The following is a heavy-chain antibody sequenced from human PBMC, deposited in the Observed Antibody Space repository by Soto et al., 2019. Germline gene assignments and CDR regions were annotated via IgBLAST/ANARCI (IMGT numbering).Heavy chain of an antibody. V-gene: IGHV3-21*01. J-gene: IGHJ3*02. Sequence: EVQLVESGGGLVKPGGSPRLSCAASGFTFSNSIINWVRQAPGQGLEWVSSISGSSDFLYYADSVKGRFTISRDTATNSLYLQMNSLRAEDTAVYYCATSTWYAFDIWGQGTMVTVSS. CDR1: GFTFSNSI. CDR2: ISGSSDFL. D-gene: IGHD6-13*01. CDR3: ATSTWYAFDI.